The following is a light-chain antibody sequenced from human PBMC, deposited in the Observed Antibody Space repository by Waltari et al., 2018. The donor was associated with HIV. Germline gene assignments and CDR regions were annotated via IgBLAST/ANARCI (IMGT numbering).Light chain of an antibody. CDR2: GAS. CDR3: QQSLTTLPWT. V-gene: IGKV1-39*01. J-gene: IGKJ1*01. CDR1: QNIGSS. Sequence: DIQMTQSPSSLSASVRDRVTITCRASQNIGSSLSWYQQKKGGAPRLLIYGASNLQSGVPSRFSGSGSGTDFTLTISSLQPDDYATYNCQQSLTTLPWTFGQGTKVDIK.